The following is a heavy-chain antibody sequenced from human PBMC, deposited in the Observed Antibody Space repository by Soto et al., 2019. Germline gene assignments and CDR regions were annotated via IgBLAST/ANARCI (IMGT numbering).Heavy chain of an antibody. D-gene: IGHD2-8*01. CDR1: GFTFSSYA. Sequence: GGSLRLSCAASGFTFSSYAMSWVRQAPGKGLEWVSAISGSGGSTYYADSVKGRFTISRDNSKNTLYLQMNSLRAEDTAVYYCAKEGMVYAEHYYYYGMDVWGQGTMVTVSS. J-gene: IGHJ6*02. CDR2: ISGSGGST. CDR3: AKEGMVYAEHYYYYGMDV. V-gene: IGHV3-23*01.